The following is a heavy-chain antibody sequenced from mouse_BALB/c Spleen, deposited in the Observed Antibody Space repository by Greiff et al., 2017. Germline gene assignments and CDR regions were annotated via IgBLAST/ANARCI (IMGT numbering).Heavy chain of an antibody. V-gene: IGHV5-17*02. CDR2: ISSGSSTI. CDR3: ARSRELGRYAMDY. D-gene: IGHD3-1*01. CDR1: GFTFSSFG. Sequence: EVQRVESGGGLVQPGGSRKLSCAASGFTFSSFGMHWVRQAPEKGLEWVAYISSGSSTIYYADTVKGRFTISRDNPKNTLFLQMTSLRSEDTAMYYCARSRELGRYAMDYWGQGTSVTVSS. J-gene: IGHJ4*01.